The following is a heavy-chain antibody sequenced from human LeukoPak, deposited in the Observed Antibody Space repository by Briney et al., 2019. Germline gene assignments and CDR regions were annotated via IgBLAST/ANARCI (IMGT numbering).Heavy chain of an antibody. CDR2: ISASGSLT. Sequence: GGSLRLSCAASEITFSSYAMSWVRQAPGKGLEWVSSISASGSLTYYADSVKGRFTISRDNSKSMLFLQMNSLTAEDTAVYFWAKGWFGETLHGPHDYWGQGPLVTVS. D-gene: IGHD3-10*01. J-gene: IGHJ4*02. V-gene: IGHV3-23*01. CDR3: AKGWFGETLHGPHDY. CDR1: EITFSSYA.